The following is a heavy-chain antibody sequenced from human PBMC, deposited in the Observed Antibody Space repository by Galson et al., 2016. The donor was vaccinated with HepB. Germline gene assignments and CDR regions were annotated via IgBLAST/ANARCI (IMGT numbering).Heavy chain of an antibody. CDR3: TTQDVFTVTIPFDY. CDR1: GFTFSNVW. D-gene: IGHD3-3*01. CDR2: IKSNTDGGTT. V-gene: IGHV3-15*01. J-gene: IGHJ4*02. Sequence: SLRLSCAASGFTFSNVWMSRVRQVPGKGLEWVGRIKSNTDGGTTEYAAPVKGRFTISRDDSDNTLYLQMNSLKTEDTAVYYCTTQDVFTVTIPFDYWGQGTLVTVSS.